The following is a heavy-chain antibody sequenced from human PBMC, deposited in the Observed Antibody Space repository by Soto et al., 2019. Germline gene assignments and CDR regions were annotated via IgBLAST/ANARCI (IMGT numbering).Heavy chain of an antibody. V-gene: IGHV4-59*01. Sequence: SETLSLTCTVSGGSISSYYWSWIRQPPGKGLEWIGYIYYSGSTNFNPSLKSRVTISLDTSKNQFSLKLSSVTAADTAVYYCARGRRSGWLNFDYWGQGTLVTVSS. CDR1: GGSISSYY. D-gene: IGHD6-19*01. CDR2: IYYSGST. J-gene: IGHJ4*02. CDR3: ARGRRSGWLNFDY.